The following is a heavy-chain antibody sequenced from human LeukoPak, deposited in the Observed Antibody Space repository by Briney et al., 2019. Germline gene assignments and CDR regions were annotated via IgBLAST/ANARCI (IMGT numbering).Heavy chain of an antibody. CDR3: AITVVANAFDN. J-gene: IGHJ3*02. D-gene: IGHD4-23*01. Sequence: ASVKVSCKASGYTFTYYYIHWLRQAPGQGLEWMGRINPNIGDTNYAQKFQGRVTMTRDTFITTAYMDLSGLRSDDTALYYCAITVVANAFDNWGQGTMITVSS. V-gene: IGHV1-2*06. CDR2: INPNIGDT. CDR1: GYTFTYYY.